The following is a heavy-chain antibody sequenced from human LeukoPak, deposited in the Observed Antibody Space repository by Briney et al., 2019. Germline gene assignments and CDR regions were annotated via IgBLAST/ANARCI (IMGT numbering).Heavy chain of an antibody. V-gene: IGHV4-30-2*05. CDR3: AREVHDYVWGSQHDALDI. D-gene: IGHD3-16*01. CDR2: IYHSGTT. CDR1: GVAISRGGYA. J-gene: IGHJ3*02. Sequence: SETLSLTCAVSGVAISRGGYAWNWIRQPPGKGLEWIAYIYHSGTTYYNPSLKSRATISVDTSKNQFSLKLSSVTAADTAVYYCAREVHDYVWGSQHDALDIWGQGTMVTVSS.